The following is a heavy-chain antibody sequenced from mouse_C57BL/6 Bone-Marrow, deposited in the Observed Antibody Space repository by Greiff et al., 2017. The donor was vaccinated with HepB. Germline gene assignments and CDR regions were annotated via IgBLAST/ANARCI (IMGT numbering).Heavy chain of an antibody. CDR1: GYTFTSYW. Sequence: QVQLQQPGAELVKPGASVKVSCKASGYTFTSYWMHWVKQRPGQGLEWIGRIHPSDSDTNYNQKFKGKATWTVDKSSSTAYMQLSSLTSEDSAVYYCAMGYYGSSPAWFAYWGQGTLVTVSA. CDR2: IHPSDSDT. D-gene: IGHD1-1*01. J-gene: IGHJ3*01. CDR3: AMGYYGSSPAWFAY. V-gene: IGHV1-74*01.